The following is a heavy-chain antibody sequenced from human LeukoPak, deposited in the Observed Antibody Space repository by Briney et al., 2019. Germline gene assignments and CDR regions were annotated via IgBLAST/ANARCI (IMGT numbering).Heavy chain of an antibody. CDR3: ARFRAAAGQIDY. CDR1: GGSISGFNGY. V-gene: IGHV4-39*07. Sequence: PSETLSLTCTVSGGSISGFNGYWAWIRQPPGKGLEWIGSIYYSGTTNYNPSLKSRVTISVDTSKNQFSLKLSSVTAADTAVYYCARFRAAAGQIDYWGQGTLVTVSS. CDR2: IYYSGTT. J-gene: IGHJ4*02. D-gene: IGHD6-13*01.